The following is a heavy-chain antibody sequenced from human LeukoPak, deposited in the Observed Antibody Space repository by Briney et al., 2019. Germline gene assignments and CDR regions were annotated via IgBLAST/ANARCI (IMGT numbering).Heavy chain of an antibody. Sequence: RPSETLSLTCTVSGGSVSSGGYYWSWIRQHPGKGLEWIGYIYYSGSTYYNPSLKSRVTISVDTSKNQFSLKLSSVTAADTAVYYCASSIAVAGTGWFDPWGQGTLVTVSS. CDR2: IYYSGST. CDR1: GGSVSSGGYY. CDR3: ASSIAVAGTGWFDP. J-gene: IGHJ5*02. D-gene: IGHD6-19*01. V-gene: IGHV4-31*03.